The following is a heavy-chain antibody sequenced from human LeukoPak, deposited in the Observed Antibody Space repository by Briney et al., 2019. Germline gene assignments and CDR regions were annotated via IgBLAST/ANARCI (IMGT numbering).Heavy chain of an antibody. V-gene: IGHV3-21*01. CDR1: GFTFSSYS. CDR2: ISSSSSYI. Sequence: PGGSLRLSCAASGFTFSSYSMNWLRQAPGKGLEWVSSISSSSSYIYYADSVKGRFTISRDNAKNSLYLQMNSLRAEDTAVYYCARDNPSALNYDFWSGTRSYYYYMDVWGKGTTVTVSS. D-gene: IGHD3-3*01. CDR3: ARDNPSALNYDFWSGTRSYYYYMDV. J-gene: IGHJ6*03.